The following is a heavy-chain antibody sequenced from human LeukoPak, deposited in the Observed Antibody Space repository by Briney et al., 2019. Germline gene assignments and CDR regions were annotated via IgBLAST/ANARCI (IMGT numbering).Heavy chain of an antibody. CDR3: ARGRVPGA. CDR2: IYHSGST. Sequence: SETLSLTCTVSGVSITSYFWSWIRQPPGRGLEWIGYIYHSGSTNSNPSLKSRVSISLDTSKNQFSLKLSSVTAADTAVCYCARGRVPGAWGQGTLVTVSS. V-gene: IGHV4-59*01. CDR1: GVSITSYF. J-gene: IGHJ4*02. D-gene: IGHD6-19*01.